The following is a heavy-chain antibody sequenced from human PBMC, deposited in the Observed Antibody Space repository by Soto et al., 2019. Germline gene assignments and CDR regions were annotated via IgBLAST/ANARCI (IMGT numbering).Heavy chain of an antibody. Sequence: PGGSLRLSCAASGFTFSNYVMSWVRQAPGKGLEWVSSISGSGDNTYYADSVKGRFTISRDNSKNVVYLQMNSLKTEDTAVYYCTTDSYITIIVVRHDYCGHGTLVTVSS. V-gene: IGHV3-23*01. D-gene: IGHD3-22*01. CDR1: GFTFSNYV. J-gene: IGHJ4*01. CDR3: TTDSYITIIVVRHDY. CDR2: ISGSGDNT.